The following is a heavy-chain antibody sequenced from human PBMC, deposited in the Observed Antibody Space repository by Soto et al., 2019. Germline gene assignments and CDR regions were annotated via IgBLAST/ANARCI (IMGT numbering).Heavy chain of an antibody. CDR3: ARPSTDTVDY. CDR2: IHPGDPDT. V-gene: IGHV5-51*01. CDR1: GYSFSNYW. J-gene: IGHJ4*02. D-gene: IGHD4-17*01. Sequence: GASLKISCKGSGYSFSNYWIGWVRPMPGKGLELLGIIHPGDPDTRYSPSSQGQVTSTADKSISTAYLQWSSLKAWDTAMYYGARPSTDTVDYWGQGTLVTVSS.